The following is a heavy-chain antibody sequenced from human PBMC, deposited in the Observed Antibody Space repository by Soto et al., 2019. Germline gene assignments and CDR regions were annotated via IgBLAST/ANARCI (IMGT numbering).Heavy chain of an antibody. CDR1: GFTFSSYA. CDR3: ATSLPLSHLDFWSAYLDS. V-gene: IGHV3-23*01. J-gene: IGHJ4*02. D-gene: IGHD3-3*01. CDR2: ISGSVGTT. Sequence: EVQLLESGGGLAQPGGSLRLSCAASGFTFSSYAMSWIRQAPGKGLEWVSVISGSVGTTYYADSVKGRFTISRDNSKSTLYLQMNSLRAEDTALYYCATSLPLSHLDFWSAYLDSWGQGTLVTVSS.